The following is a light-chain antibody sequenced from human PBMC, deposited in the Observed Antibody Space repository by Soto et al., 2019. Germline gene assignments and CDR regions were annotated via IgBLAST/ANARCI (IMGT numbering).Light chain of an antibody. CDR3: QQYKNWPRGT. J-gene: IGKJ5*01. CDR1: QSISNN. CDR2: AGS. V-gene: IGKV3-15*01. Sequence: EIVMTQSPGTLSVSPGERATLSCRASQSISNNLAWYQQKPGQAPRLLIYAGSTRATGIPARFSDSGSETEFTLTITSLQSEDFAVYSCQQYKNWPRGTFGQGTRLEIK.